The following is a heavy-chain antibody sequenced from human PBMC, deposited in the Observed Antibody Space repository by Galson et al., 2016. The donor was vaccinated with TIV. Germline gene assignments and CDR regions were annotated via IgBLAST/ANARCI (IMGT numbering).Heavy chain of an antibody. CDR3: ARATPSVFGVVLTLDY. CDR2: TYYRSKWYN. Sequence: CAISGDSVSSDSAAWNWIRQSPSRGLEWLGRTYYRSKWYNDYAVAVKSRITITPDTSKNQFSLQLTSVTPEDTAVYYCARATPSVFGVVLTLDYCGQGTPVTVSS. D-gene: IGHD3-3*01. V-gene: IGHV6-1*01. J-gene: IGHJ4*02. CDR1: GDSVSSDSAA.